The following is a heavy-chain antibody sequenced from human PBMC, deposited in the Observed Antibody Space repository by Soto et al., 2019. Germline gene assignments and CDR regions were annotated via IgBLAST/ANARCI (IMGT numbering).Heavy chain of an antibody. Sequence: EVRLVESGGVVVQPGGSLRLSCAASGFMFDDFSMHWVRQAPGKGLEWVALIGRDSINTYYADSVRGRFIVSRDNSKNSLYLQMNSLRSEDNALYYCVKERDDASWTAFDHWGQGTLVTVSS. J-gene: IGHJ4*02. D-gene: IGHD2-2*01. CDR1: GFMFDDFS. CDR3: VKERDDASWTAFDH. CDR2: IGRDSINT. V-gene: IGHV3-43*01.